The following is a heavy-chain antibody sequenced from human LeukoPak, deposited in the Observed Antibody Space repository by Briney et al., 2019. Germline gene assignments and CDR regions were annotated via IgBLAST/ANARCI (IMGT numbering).Heavy chain of an antibody. CDR1: GFTFSSYA. Sequence: PGGSLRLSCAASGFTFSSYAMSWVRQAPGKGLEWVSVIYSGGSTYYADSVKGRFTISRDNSKNTLYLQMNSLRAEDTAVYYCARLDYDILTGYYDYWGQGTLVTVSS. CDR3: ARLDYDILTGYYDY. V-gene: IGHV3-66*01. D-gene: IGHD3-9*01. J-gene: IGHJ4*02. CDR2: IYSGGST.